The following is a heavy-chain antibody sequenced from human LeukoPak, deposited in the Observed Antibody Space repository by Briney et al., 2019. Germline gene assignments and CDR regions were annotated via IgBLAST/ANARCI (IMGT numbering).Heavy chain of an antibody. Sequence: SVKVSCKASGGTFSSYAISWVRQAPGQGLEWMGRIIPILGIANYAQKFQGRGTITADKSTSTAYMELSSLRTEDTAVYYCARAYQLLLGYYFDYWGQGTLVTVSS. CDR1: GGTFSSYA. J-gene: IGHJ4*02. CDR3: ARAYQLLLGYYFDY. D-gene: IGHD2-2*01. V-gene: IGHV1-69*04. CDR2: IIPILGIA.